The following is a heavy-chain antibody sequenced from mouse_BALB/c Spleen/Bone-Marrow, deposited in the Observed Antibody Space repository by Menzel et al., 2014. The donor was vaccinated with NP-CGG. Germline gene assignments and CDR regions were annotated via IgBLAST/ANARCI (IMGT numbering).Heavy chain of an antibody. D-gene: IGHD1-2*01. J-gene: IGHJ3*01. CDR2: INPDSSTI. CDR1: GFDFSRYW. V-gene: IGHV4-1*02. Sequence: DVKLQESGGGLVQPGGSLKLSCAASGFDFSRYWMSWVRQAPGKGLEWIGEINPDSSTINYTPSPKDKFIISRDNAKNTLYLQMSKVRSEDTALYYCARVHYYGYEAYWGQGTLVTVSA. CDR3: ARVHYYGYEAY.